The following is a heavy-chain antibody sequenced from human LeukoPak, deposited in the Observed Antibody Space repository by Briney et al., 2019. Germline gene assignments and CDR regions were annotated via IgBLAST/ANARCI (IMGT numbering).Heavy chain of an antibody. D-gene: IGHD5-12*01. V-gene: IGHV3-11*04. J-gene: IGHJ6*03. CDR2: ISSGGSTI. Sequence: GGSLRLSCAASGFTFSDYYMSWIRQAPGKGLEWISYISSGGSTIDYADSVKGRFTISRDNARNSLNLQMTSLRADDTAVYYCARARRGYSGYQPDSYYMDVWGKGTTVTVSS. CDR1: GFTFSDYY. CDR3: ARARRGYSGYQPDSYYMDV.